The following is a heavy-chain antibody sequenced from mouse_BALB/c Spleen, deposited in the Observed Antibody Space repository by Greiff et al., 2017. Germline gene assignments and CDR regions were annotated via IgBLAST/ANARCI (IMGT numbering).Heavy chain of an antibody. CDR3: AIPGNYYNSLDY. D-gene: IGHD2-1*01. CDR2: IWGDGSK. J-gene: IGHJ4*01. V-gene: IGHV2-3*01. CDR1: GFSFTSSG. Sequence: VKLVESGPGLVAPSQCLSLSCTVSGFSFTSSGVSWVRQTPGKGLEWMGVIWGDGSKNNHSALISRLSIRKDTSKSQVFLILNSLQTDDTATYCCAIPGNYYNSLDYGGQGTLVTVSA.